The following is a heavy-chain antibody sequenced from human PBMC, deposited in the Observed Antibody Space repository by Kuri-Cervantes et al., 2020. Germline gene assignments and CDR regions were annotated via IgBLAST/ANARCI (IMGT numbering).Heavy chain of an antibody. CDR1: GFTFSSYG. D-gene: IGHD2/OR15-2a*01. CDR2: ISYDGSNK. V-gene: IGHV3-30*18. CDR3: AKGRRREYRIVYGMDV. Sequence: GESLKISCAASGFTFSSYGMHWVRQAPGKGLEWVAVISYDGSNKYYADSVKGRFTISRDNSKNTLYLQMNSLRAEDTAVYYCAKGRRREYRIVYGMDVWGQGTTVTVSS. J-gene: IGHJ6*02.